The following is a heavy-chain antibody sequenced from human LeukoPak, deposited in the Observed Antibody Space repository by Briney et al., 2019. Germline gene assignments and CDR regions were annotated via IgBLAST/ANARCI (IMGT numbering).Heavy chain of an antibody. V-gene: IGHV3-21*01. CDR2: ISSSSSYI. D-gene: IGHD2-2*01. Sequence: GGSLRLSCAASGFTFSSYSMNWVRQAPGKGLEWVSSISSSSSYIYYADSVKGRFTISRDNAKNSLYLQMNSLRAEDTAVYYCAKDIRPAATKWRVFDYWGQGTLVTVSS. J-gene: IGHJ4*02. CDR3: AKDIRPAATKWRVFDY. CDR1: GFTFSSYS.